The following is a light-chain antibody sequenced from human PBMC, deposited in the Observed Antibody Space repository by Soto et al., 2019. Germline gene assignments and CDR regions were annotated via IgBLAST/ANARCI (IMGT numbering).Light chain of an antibody. Sequence: QSALTQPPSASGSPGQSVTISCTGTSSDVGGYNYVSWYRQHPGKAPQLIIYDVNKRPSAVPDRFSGSKSGNTASLTVSGLQAEDEADYFCNSYGGTNNYVVFGGGTKLTVL. CDR3: NSYGGTNNYVV. CDR2: DVN. V-gene: IGLV2-8*01. J-gene: IGLJ2*01. CDR1: SSDVGGYNY.